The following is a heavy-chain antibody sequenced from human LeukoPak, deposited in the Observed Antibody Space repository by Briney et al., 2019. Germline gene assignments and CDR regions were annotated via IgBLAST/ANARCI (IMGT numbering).Heavy chain of an antibody. V-gene: IGHV3-73*01. Sequence: GGSLRLSCAASGFTFSGSAMHWVRQASGKGLEWVGRIRTKVNSYATAYAASVTGRFTISRDDSKNTAYLEMNSLKSEDTAVYYCSRLGYCSSTSCHGFDIWGQGTMTTVSS. D-gene: IGHD2-2*01. CDR1: GFTFSGSA. CDR2: IRTKVNSYAT. CDR3: SRLGYCSSTSCHGFDI. J-gene: IGHJ3*02.